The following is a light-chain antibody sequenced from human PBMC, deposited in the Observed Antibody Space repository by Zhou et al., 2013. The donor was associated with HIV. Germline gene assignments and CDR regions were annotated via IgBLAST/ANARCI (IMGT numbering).Light chain of an antibody. CDR2: TAS. CDR3: QQVNSYPLT. J-gene: IGKJ5*01. Sequence: DIQLTQSPSFLSASVGDRVTITCRASQGISSNLAWYQQKPGKAPKLLIYTASTLQSGVPSRFSGSGSGTEFTLTINNLQPEDFATHYCQQVNSYPLTFGQGTRL. V-gene: IGKV1-9*01. CDR1: QGISSN.